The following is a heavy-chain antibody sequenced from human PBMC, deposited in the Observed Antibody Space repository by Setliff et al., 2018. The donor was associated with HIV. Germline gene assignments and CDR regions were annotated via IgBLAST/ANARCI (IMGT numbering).Heavy chain of an antibody. CDR3: ARGYPGIAVAGLTYYYYYYMDV. J-gene: IGHJ6*03. V-gene: IGHV4-59*01. D-gene: IGHD6-19*01. CDR2: IYYSGSS. Sequence: SETLSLTCTVSGGSISTYYWSWIREPPGKGLEWIGYIYYSGSSNHNPSRKSRVTISVDTSKNQFPLKLSSVTAADTAVYYCARGYPGIAVAGLTYYYYYYMDVWGKGTTVTVSS. CDR1: GGSISTYY.